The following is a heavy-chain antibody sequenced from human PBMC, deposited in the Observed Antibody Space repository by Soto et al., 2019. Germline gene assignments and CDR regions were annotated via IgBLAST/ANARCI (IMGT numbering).Heavy chain of an antibody. CDR3: ARRRVSDVSLRSGPCDMDV. Sequence: GEALKISCNASGYIFSNHCSCLVLHMPGRGLDWMGIIYPGDSDTRYSPALQGQVSISADKSISTGYLQWRSLKASDADMYYCARRRVSDVSLRSGPCDMDVWGQGTKVTVSS. CDR2: IYPGDSDT. V-gene: IGHV5-51*01. CDR1: GYIFSNHC. J-gene: IGHJ6*02. D-gene: IGHD6-6*01.